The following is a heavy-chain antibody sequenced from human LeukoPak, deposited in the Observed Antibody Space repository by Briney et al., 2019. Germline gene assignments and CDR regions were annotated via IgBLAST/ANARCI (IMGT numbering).Heavy chain of an antibody. V-gene: IGHV3-21*01. J-gene: IGHJ3*02. CDR3: ARESWGYCSGGSCLGTEGGAFDI. D-gene: IGHD2-15*01. Sequence: GGSLRLSCAASGFSFSNYGMNWVHQAPGKGLEWVSGITGNGATTYYADSVKGRFTISRDNAKNSLYLQMNSLRAEDTAVYYCARESWGYCSGGSCLGTEGGAFDIWGQGTMVTVSS. CDR2: ITGNGATT. CDR1: GFSFSNYG.